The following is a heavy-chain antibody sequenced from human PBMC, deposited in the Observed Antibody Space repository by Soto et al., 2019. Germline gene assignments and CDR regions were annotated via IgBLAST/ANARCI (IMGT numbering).Heavy chain of an antibody. D-gene: IGHD2-15*01. CDR1: GYTFSTSW. Sequence: ESLKISCQGSGYTFSTSWIAWVRQMSGKGLEWMGFIYPGDSETRYNPSFQGQVTNSADRSINTAYLQWSSLKASDTAIYFCARQGEYCSGDNCFTDFWGQGTLVTVSS. V-gene: IGHV5-51*01. CDR2: IYPGDSET. J-gene: IGHJ4*02. CDR3: ARQGEYCSGDNCFTDF.